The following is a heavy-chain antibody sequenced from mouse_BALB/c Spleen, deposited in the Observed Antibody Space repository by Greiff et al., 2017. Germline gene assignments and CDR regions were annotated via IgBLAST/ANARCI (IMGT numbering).Heavy chain of an antibody. J-gene: IGHJ2*01. CDR1: GFTFSSYA. CDR2: ISSGGST. D-gene: IGHD1-1*01. Sequence: EVKVVESGGGLVKPGGSLKLSCAASGFTFSSYAMSWVRQTPEKRLEWVASISSGGSTYYPDSVKGRFTISRDNARNILYLQMSSLRSEDTAMYYCARGDYGSSKGDYFDYWGQGTTLTVSS. CDR3: ARGDYGSSKGDYFDY. V-gene: IGHV5-6-5*01.